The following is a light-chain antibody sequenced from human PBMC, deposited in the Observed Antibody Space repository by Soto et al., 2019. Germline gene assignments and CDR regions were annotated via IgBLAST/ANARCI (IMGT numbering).Light chain of an antibody. J-gene: IGLJ2*01. CDR3: GSWDDTLSAVV. CDR2: DNF. CDR1: VSNIGSNY. Sequence: QSVLTQPPSVSAASGQKVIISCSGSVSNIGSNYVSWYQEVPGSAPKLLLYDNFERPSGVPGRFSGSKSGTSAALAITGLQTGDEADYFCGSWDDTLSAVVFGGGTKLTVL. V-gene: IGLV1-51*01.